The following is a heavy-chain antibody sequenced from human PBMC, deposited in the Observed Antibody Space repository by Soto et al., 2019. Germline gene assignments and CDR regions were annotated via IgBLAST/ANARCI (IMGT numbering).Heavy chain of an antibody. J-gene: IGHJ4*02. Sequence: GGSLRLSCAASQFSFSSYWRHWVRQVPGKGPAWVSRINHDGSKTEYADSVKGRFTISRDNTNNTLYLQMNSLRVEDTAMYYCVREPWGFSGTWYDYWGQGTLVTVSS. D-gene: IGHD6-13*01. V-gene: IGHV3-74*01. CDR1: QFSFSSYW. CDR3: VREPWGFSGTWYDY. CDR2: INHDGSKT.